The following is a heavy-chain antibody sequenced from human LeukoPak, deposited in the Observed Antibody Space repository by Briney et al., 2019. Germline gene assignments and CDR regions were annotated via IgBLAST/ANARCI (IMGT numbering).Heavy chain of an antibody. D-gene: IGHD3-10*01. CDR1: GFTFSSYA. V-gene: IGHV3-23*01. J-gene: IGHJ4*02. CDR2: ISGSGGST. CDR3: AKDGYYGSGSYSDY. Sequence: GGSLRLSCAASGFTFSSYAMSWVRQAPGKGLEWVSAISGSGGSTYYADSVEGRFTISRDNSKNTLYLQMNSLRAEDTAVYYCAKDGYYGSGSYSDYWGQGTLVTVSS.